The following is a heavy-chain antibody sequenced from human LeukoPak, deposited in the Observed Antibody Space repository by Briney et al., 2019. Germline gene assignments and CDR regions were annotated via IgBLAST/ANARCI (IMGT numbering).Heavy chain of an antibody. CDR1: GYTLTELS. CDR3: ATYAPFTIFGAFDY. D-gene: IGHD3-3*01. Sequence: ASVKVSCKVSGYTLTELSMHWVRQAPGEGLEWMGGFDPEDGETIYAQKFQGRVTMTEDTSTDTAYMELSSLRSEDTAVYYCATYAPFTIFGAFDYWGQGTLVTVSS. J-gene: IGHJ4*02. V-gene: IGHV1-24*01. CDR2: FDPEDGET.